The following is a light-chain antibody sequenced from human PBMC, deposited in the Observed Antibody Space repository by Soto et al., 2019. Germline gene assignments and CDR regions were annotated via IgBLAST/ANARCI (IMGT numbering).Light chain of an antibody. CDR1: SSNIGAGYD. CDR2: GNK. Sequence: QSVLTQPPSVSGAPGQRVTISCTGSSSNIGAGYDVHWYQQRPGTAPKLLIYGNKNRPSGVPDRFSGSKSGTSASLAITGLQAEDEADYYCQSYDSSLSVSYGFGTGTEVTAL. J-gene: IGLJ1*01. CDR3: QSYDSSLSVSYG. V-gene: IGLV1-40*01.